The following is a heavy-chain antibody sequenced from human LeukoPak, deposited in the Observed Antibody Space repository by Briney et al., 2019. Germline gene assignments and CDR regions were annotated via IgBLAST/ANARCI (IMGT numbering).Heavy chain of an antibody. CDR3: ARKGTDSSGWYHWFDP. CDR2: MNPNSGNT. Sequence: GASVKVSCKASGYTFTSYDINWVRQATGQGLEWMGWMNPNSGNTGYAQKFQGRVTMTRNTSISAAYMELSSLRSEDTAVYYCARKGTDSSGWYHWFDPWGQGTLVTVSS. J-gene: IGHJ5*02. V-gene: IGHV1-8*01. D-gene: IGHD6-19*01. CDR1: GYTFTSYD.